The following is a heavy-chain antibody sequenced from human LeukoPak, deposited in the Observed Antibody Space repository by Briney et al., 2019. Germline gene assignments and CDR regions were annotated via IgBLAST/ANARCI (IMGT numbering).Heavy chain of an antibody. V-gene: IGHV3-21*01. CDR2: ISSSSSYI. J-gene: IGHJ3*02. CDR1: GFTFSGYS. CDR3: ASPRPDILTGFDAFDI. D-gene: IGHD3-9*01. Sequence: GGSLRLSCAASGFTFSGYSMNWVRQAPGKGLEWVSSISSSSSYIYYADSVKGRFTISRDNAKNSLYLQMNSLRAEDTAVYYCASPRPDILTGFDAFDIWGQGTMVTVSS.